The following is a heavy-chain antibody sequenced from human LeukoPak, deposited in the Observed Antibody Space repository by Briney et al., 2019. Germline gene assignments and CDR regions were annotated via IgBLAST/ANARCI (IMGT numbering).Heavy chain of an antibody. CDR3: ARTRGYSYGYDWAY. V-gene: IGHV3-30*04. CDR2: ISYDGSNK. D-gene: IGHD5-18*01. J-gene: IGHJ4*02. CDR1: GFTFSSYA. Sequence: GGSLRLSCAASGFTFSSYAMHWVRQAPGKGLEWVAVISYDGSNKYYADSVKGRFTISRDNSKNTLYLQMNSLRAEDTAVYYCARTRGYSYGYDWAYWGQGTLVTVSS.